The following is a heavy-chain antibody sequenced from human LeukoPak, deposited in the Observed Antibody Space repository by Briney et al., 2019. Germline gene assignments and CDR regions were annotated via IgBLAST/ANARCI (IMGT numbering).Heavy chain of an antibody. V-gene: IGHV3-43*02. CDR3: AKGTATSLRGVPSDY. D-gene: IGHD5-24*01. CDR2: ISGDGGST. Sequence: QAGGSLRLSCAASGFTFDDYAMHWVRQAPGKGLEWVSLISGDGGSTYYADSVKGRFTISRDNSKNSLYLQMNSLRTEDTALYYCAKGTATSLRGVPSDYRGQGTLVTVSS. J-gene: IGHJ4*02. CDR1: GFTFDDYA.